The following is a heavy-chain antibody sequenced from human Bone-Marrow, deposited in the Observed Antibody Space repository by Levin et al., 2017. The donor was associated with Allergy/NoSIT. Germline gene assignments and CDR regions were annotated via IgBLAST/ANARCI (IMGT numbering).Heavy chain of an antibody. CDR1: GGTFNTYV. D-gene: IGHD2/OR15-2a*01. J-gene: IGHJ5*02. CDR2: IVPALDQA. Sequence: EASVKVSCKASGGTFNTYVISWVRQAPGQGLEWMGGIVPALDQANYAQRFQSRMTITADESTSTVYMELNRLVSEDTAVYYCTRSFLAKWFDPWGQGTLVTVSS. CDR3: TRSFLAKWFDP. V-gene: IGHV1-69*10.